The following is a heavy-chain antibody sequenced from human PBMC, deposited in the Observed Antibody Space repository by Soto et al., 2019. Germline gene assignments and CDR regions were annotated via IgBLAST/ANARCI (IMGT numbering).Heavy chain of an antibody. D-gene: IGHD6-19*01. CDR3: DRDRSGWNWFDP. Sequence: PSETLSLTCTVSGGSISSGDYFWSWFRQPPGEGLEWIGYIYHSGSAYYNPSLKSRVTISVDTSKNQFSLKLSSVTAADTAVYYCDRDRSGWNWFDPWSQGTLVTVSS. V-gene: IGHV4-30-4*01. CDR2: IYHSGSA. CDR1: GGSISSGDYF. J-gene: IGHJ5*02.